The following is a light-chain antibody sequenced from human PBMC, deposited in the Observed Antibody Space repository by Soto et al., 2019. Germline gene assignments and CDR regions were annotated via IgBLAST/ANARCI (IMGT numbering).Light chain of an antibody. J-gene: IGKJ4*01. CDR2: AAA. CDR1: QNIGIY. CDR3: QQTYSTPLT. V-gene: IGKV1-39*01. Sequence: DIQMTQSPSSLSASLGDRVTITCRASQNIGIYLNWYQQKPGKAPKVLISAAASLQGGVPSRFSGSRSGTDFTLTISSLQPEDFATYYCQQTYSTPLTFGGGTKVEIK.